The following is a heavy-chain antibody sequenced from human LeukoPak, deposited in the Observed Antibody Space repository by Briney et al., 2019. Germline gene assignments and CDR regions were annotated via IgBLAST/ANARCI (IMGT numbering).Heavy chain of an antibody. CDR1: GGSFSSYY. Sequence: PSETLSPTWTVAGGSFSSYYWSWIRQPPRKGLEWSGYIYSSGSTNYNPSLKGRVTISVDTSKSQSSLQLSSGTAADTAVYYSARDVSSSWYEGWYFDLWGRGTLVTVSS. CDR3: ARDVSSSWYEGWYFDL. V-gene: IGHV4-59*01. J-gene: IGHJ2*01. CDR2: IYSSGST. D-gene: IGHD6-13*01.